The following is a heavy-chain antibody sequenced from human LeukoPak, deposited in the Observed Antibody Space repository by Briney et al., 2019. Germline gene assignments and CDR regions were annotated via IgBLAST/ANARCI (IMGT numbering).Heavy chain of an antibody. CDR2: ISAYNGNT. J-gene: IGHJ5*02. Sequence: ASVKVFCKASGYTFTSYGISWVRQAPGQGLEWMGWISAYNGNTNYAQKLQGKVTMTTDTSTSTAYMELRSLRSDDTAVYYCARDSQAGCSSTSCYVGLDPWGQGTLVTVSS. CDR3: ARDSQAGCSSTSCYVGLDP. CDR1: GYTFTSYG. D-gene: IGHD2-2*01. V-gene: IGHV1-18*01.